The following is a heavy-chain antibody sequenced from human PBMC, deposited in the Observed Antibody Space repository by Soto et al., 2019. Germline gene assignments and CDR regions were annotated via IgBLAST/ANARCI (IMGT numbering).Heavy chain of an antibody. CDR2: ISSSSSYT. Sequence: QVQLVESGGGLVKPGGSLRLSCAASGFTFSDYYMSWIRQAPGKELEWVSYISSSSSYTNYADSVKGRFTISRDNAKNSLYLQMNSLRAEDTAVYYCASLMTTGGVDYWGQGTLVTVSS. CDR1: GFTFSDYY. CDR3: ASLMTTGGVDY. D-gene: IGHD4-17*01. J-gene: IGHJ4*02. V-gene: IGHV3-11*05.